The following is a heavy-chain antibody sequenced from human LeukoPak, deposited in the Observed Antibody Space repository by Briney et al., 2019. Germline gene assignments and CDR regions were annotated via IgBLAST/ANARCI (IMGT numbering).Heavy chain of an antibody. J-gene: IGHJ4*02. V-gene: IGHV3-23*01. D-gene: IGHD4-17*01. Sequence: GGSLRLSCAASGFTFSSYAMSWVRQAPGKGLEWVSGISGNGGSTYYADSVKGRFTISRDNSKNTLYVQMNSLRAEDTAIYYCALVTTDRPFDYWGQGTLVTVSS. CDR1: GFTFSSYA. CDR2: ISGNGGST. CDR3: ALVTTDRPFDY.